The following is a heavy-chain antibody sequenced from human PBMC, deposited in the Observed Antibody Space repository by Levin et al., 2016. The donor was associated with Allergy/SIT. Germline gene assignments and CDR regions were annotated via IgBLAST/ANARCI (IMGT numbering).Heavy chain of an antibody. J-gene: IGHJ4*02. CDR2: INSDGSST. CDR1: GFTFSSYW. D-gene: IGHD2-2*01. Sequence: GESLKISCAASGFTFSSYWMHWVRQAPGKGLVWVSRINSDGSSTSYADSVKGRFTISRDNAKNTLYLQMNSLRAEDTAVYYCARGGLLRSSSTSCYADYWGQGTLVTVSS. V-gene: IGHV3-74*01. CDR3: ARGGLLRSSSTSCYADY.